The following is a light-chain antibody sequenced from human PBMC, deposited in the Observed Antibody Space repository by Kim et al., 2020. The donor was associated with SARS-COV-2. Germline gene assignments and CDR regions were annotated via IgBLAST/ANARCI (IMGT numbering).Light chain of an antibody. CDR2: GES. CDR3: QQYASSPPT. J-gene: IGKJ4*01. V-gene: IGKV3-20*01. CDR1: QSVSSSY. Sequence: EIVLTQSPGTLSLSPGERATLSCRASQSVSSSYLAWYQQKPGQAPRLLIYGESSRATGIPDRFSGSGSGTDFTLTISRLEPEDFAVYYCQQYASSPPTFGGGTKVDIK.